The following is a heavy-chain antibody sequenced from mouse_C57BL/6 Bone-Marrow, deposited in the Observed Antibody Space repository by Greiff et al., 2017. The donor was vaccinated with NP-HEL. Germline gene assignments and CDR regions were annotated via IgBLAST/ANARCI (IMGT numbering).Heavy chain of an antibody. V-gene: IGHV5-6*01. Sequence: EVHLVESGGDLVKPGGSLKLSCAASGFTFSSYGMSWVRQTPDKRLEWVATISSGGSYTYYPDSVKGRFTISRDNAKNTLYLQMSSLKSEDTAMYYCARPLLPFLDYWGQGTSVTVSS. CDR3: ARPLLPFLDY. CDR2: ISSGGSYT. CDR1: GFTFSSYG. J-gene: IGHJ4*01. D-gene: IGHD2-1*01.